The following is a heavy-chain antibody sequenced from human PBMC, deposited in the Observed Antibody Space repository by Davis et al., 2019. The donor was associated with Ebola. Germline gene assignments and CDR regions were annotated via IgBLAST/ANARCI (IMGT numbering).Heavy chain of an antibody. CDR2: IKSKTDGGTT. Sequence: PGGSLRLSCVASRFTFSSAWMRWVRQAPGKGLEWVGRIKSKTDGGTTDYAAAVKGRFTISRDDSKNTVYLQMNSLKTEDTAVYYCMTRIAARPSGWFDPWGQGTLVTVSS. CDR3: MTRIAARPSGWFDP. J-gene: IGHJ5*02. CDR1: RFTFSSAW. D-gene: IGHD6-6*01. V-gene: IGHV3-15*01.